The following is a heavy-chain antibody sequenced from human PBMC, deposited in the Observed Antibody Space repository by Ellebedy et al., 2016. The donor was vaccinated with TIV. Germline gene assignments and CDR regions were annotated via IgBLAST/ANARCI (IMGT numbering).Heavy chain of an antibody. J-gene: IGHJ5*02. CDR2: IFHSRTT. CDR3: ARHLRYSDWRILDL. CDR1: RVSITDPTYY. V-gene: IGHV4-39*01. D-gene: IGHD3-9*01. Sequence: MPGGSLRLSCTVSRVSITDPTYYRAWLRQPPGKGLDWLGTIFHSRTTYKSPALSRRGPMSVDTSRNQFSLDLKSVTAADTAVYYCARHLRYSDWRILDLWGPGILVAVSS.